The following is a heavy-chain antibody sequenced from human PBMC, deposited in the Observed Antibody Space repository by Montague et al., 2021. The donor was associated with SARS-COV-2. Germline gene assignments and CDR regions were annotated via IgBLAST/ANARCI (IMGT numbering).Heavy chain of an antibody. CDR3: AGSPPGIAAAGTVAAFDI. Sequence: SETLSLTSTVSGGSISSSSYYWGWIRQPPGKGLEWIGSIYYSGSTYYNPSLKSQVTISVDTSKNQFSLKLSSVTAADTAVYYCAGSPPGIAAAGTVAAFDIWGQGTMVTVSS. J-gene: IGHJ3*02. CDR1: GGSISSSSYY. D-gene: IGHD6-13*01. CDR2: IYYSGST. V-gene: IGHV4-39*01.